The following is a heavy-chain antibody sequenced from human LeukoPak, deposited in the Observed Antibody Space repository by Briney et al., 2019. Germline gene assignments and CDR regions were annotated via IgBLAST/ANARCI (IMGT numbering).Heavy chain of an antibody. D-gene: IGHD2-2*01. CDR2: IIPIFGTA. V-gene: IGHV1-69*05. J-gene: IGHJ4*02. Sequence: SVKVSCKASGGTFSSYAISWVRQAPGQGLEWMGRIIPIFGTANYAQKSQGRVTITTDESTSTAYMELSSLRSEDTAVYYCARAGVPAASEMDYWGQGTLVTVSS. CDR3: ARAGVPAASEMDY. CDR1: GGTFSSYA.